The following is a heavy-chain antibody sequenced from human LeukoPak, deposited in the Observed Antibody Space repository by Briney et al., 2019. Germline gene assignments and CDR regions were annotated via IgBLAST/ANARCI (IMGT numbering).Heavy chain of an antibody. CDR3: ARHAVGATFDY. D-gene: IGHD1-26*01. Sequence: SETLSLTCNVSGDSVTSSHFYWGWVRQPPGKGLEWIGSIYYSGSTYYNPSLKSRVTISVDTSKNQFSLKLSSVTAADTAVYYCARHAVGATFDYWGQGTLVTVSS. J-gene: IGHJ4*02. CDR2: IYYSGST. CDR1: GDSVTSSHFY. V-gene: IGHV4-39*01.